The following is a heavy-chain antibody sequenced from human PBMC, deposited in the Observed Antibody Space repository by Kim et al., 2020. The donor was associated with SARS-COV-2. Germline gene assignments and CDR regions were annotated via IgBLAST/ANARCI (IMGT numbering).Heavy chain of an antibody. D-gene: IGHD3-3*01. CDR2: INHSGST. CDR1: GGSFSGYY. J-gene: IGHJ5*02. V-gene: IGHV4-34*01. Sequence: SETLSLTCAVYGGSFSGYYWSWIRQPPGKGLEWIGEINHSGSTNYNPSLKSRVTISVDTSKNQFSLKLSSVTAADTAVYYCARRRGVYDFWSGYSSWGQG. CDR3: ARRRGVYDFWSGYSS.